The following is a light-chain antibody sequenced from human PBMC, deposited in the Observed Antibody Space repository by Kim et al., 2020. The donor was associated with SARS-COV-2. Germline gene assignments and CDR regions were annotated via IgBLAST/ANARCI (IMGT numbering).Light chain of an antibody. CDR2: AAS. J-gene: IGKJ2*01. V-gene: IGKV1-39*01. Sequence: DIQMTQSPSSLSASVGDRVTITCRASQSISNYLNWYQQKPGKAPKLLIYAASSLQSGVPSRFSGSGSGTEFTLTISSLQREDFATYYCKQSYRTPYPSGRGTKREI. CDR3: KQSYRTPYP. CDR1: QSISNY.